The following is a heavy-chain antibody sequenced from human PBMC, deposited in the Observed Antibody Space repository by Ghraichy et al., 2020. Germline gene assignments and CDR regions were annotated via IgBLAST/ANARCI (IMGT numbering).Heavy chain of an antibody. V-gene: IGHV4-39*01. J-gene: IGHJ6*02. CDR3: ARHESHRMRITIFGVVPPYYGMDV. D-gene: IGHD3-3*01. CDR2: IYYSGST. Sequence: GSLSLTCTVSGGSISSSSYYWGWIRQPPGKGLEWIGSIYYSGSTYYNPSLKSRVTISVDTSKNQFSLKLSSVTAADTAVYYCARHESHRMRITIFGVVPPYYGMDVWGQGTTVTVSS. CDR1: GGSISSSSYY.